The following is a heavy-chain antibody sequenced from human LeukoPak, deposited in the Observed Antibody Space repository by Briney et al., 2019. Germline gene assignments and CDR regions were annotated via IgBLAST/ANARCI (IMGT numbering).Heavy chain of an antibody. D-gene: IGHD5-24*01. CDR2: IYYSGTT. Sequence: PSETLSLTCTVSDGSVSSVGYYWGWIRQPPGKGLERIGSIYYSGTTYYNPSLASRVTIFVDTSKNQFSLRLSSVTAADTAVYYCARRDQAIDYWGQGTLVTVSS. CDR3: ARRDQAIDY. V-gene: IGHV4-39*01. J-gene: IGHJ4*02. CDR1: DGSVSSVGYY.